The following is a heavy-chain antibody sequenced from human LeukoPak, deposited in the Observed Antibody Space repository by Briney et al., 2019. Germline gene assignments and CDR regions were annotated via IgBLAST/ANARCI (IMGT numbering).Heavy chain of an antibody. CDR2: ISAYNGNT. V-gene: IGHV1-18*01. CDR3: ARDGTIFGVVIWPDAFDI. CDR1: GYTFTSYG. Sequence: ASVKVSCKASGYTFTSYGISWVRQAPGQGLEWMGWISAYNGNTNYAQKLQGRVTMTTDTSTSTAYMELRSLRSDDTAVYYCARDGTIFGVVIWPDAFDIWGQGTMVTVSS. J-gene: IGHJ3*02. D-gene: IGHD3-3*01.